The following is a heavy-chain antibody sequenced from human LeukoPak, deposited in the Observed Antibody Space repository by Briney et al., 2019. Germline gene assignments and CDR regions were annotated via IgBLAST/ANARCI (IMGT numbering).Heavy chain of an antibody. J-gene: IGHJ6*02. CDR2: INAGNGNT. D-gene: IGHD6-19*01. CDR3: ARDRSAYSGGRHRGYYYGMDV. CDR1: GYTFTSYA. V-gene: IGHV1-3*01. Sequence: ASVKVSCKASGYTFTSYAMHWVRQAPGQRLEWMGWINAGNGNTKYSQKFQGRVTITRDTSASTAYMELSSLRSEDTAVYYCARDRSAYSGGRHRGYYYGMDVWGQGTTVTVSS.